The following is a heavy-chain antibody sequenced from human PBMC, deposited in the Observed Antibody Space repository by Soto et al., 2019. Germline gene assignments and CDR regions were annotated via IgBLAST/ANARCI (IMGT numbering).Heavy chain of an antibody. CDR1: GFSLSTSGVG. D-gene: IGHD5-12*01. Sequence: SGPTLVNPTQTLTLTCTFSGFSLSTSGVGVAWIRQPPGKALECLARIYWDDDKRYSPSLKSRLTITKDTSKNQVVLTMTNMDPVDTATYYCARRLVSTTGFDYWGQGTLVTVSS. CDR3: ARRLVSTTGFDY. CDR2: IYWDDDK. J-gene: IGHJ4*02. V-gene: IGHV2-5*02.